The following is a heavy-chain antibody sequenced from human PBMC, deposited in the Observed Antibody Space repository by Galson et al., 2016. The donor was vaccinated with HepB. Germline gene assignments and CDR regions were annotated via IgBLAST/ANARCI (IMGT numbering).Heavy chain of an antibody. Sequence: SLRLSCAASGFTFSSHGMHWVRQTPGKGLEWVALIWSDGSNQYYADSVKGRFTISRDNSKNTLYLQMNSLTADDTAVYCCAGEAAVAAFAVLWGWGQGTLVTVSS. CDR2: IWSDGSNQ. V-gene: IGHV3-33*01. CDR1: GFTFSSHG. CDR3: AGEAAVAAFAVLWG. D-gene: IGHD6-19*01. J-gene: IGHJ4*02.